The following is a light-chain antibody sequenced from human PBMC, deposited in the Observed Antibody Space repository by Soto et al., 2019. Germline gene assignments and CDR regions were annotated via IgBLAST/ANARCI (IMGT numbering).Light chain of an antibody. CDR1: SSDVGEENY. Sequence: QSALTQPPSASGSPGQSVTITCSGTSSDVGEENYVSWYQQHPGKVPKLILYEVSKRPSGVPDRFSGSRSGNTASLTVSGLQAEDEAAYYCSSFAGSPVVFGGGTKVTVL. CDR3: SSFAGSPVV. V-gene: IGLV2-8*01. J-gene: IGLJ2*01. CDR2: EVS.